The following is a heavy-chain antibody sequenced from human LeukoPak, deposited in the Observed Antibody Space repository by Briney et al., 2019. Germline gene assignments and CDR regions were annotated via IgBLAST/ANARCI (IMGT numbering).Heavy chain of an antibody. J-gene: IGHJ4*02. CDR1: GFPFNSYG. D-gene: IGHD3-22*01. CDR3: AKDPTYYYDSSGPDY. CDR2: IRNDGGNK. Sequence: PGGSLRLSCAASGFPFNSYGMHWVRQAPGKGLEWVAFIRNDGGNKYSADSVKGRFTISRDNSKNTLYLQMNSLRPEDKAVYYCAKDPTYYYDSSGPDYWGQGTLVTVSS. V-gene: IGHV3-30*02.